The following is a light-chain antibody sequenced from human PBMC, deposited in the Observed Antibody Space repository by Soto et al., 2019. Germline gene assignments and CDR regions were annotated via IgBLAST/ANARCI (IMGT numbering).Light chain of an antibody. CDR3: QQYGASPPYT. Sequence: EVVLTQSPGTLSLSPGERATLSCRASRSFASSYLGWYQQKPGQAPRLLIYAASSRATGIPDRFSGSGSGTDFTLTISRLEPEDSAVYYCQQYGASPPYTFGPGTQLEIK. V-gene: IGKV3-20*01. J-gene: IGKJ2*01. CDR1: RSFASSY. CDR2: AAS.